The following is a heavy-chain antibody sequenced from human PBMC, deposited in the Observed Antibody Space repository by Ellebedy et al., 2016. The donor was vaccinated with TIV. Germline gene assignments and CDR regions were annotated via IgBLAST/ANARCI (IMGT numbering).Heavy chain of an antibody. Sequence: GESLKISCAASGFTFSDYGMHWVRQAPGKGLECVAVIWYDGGQIYYADSVNGRFTISRDNSNNTLYLQMKILRAEDTAVYYCAKDSPYDSWSGYTTYYFDYWGQGTLVTVSS. CDR2: IWYDGGQI. CDR1: GFTFSDYG. D-gene: IGHD3-3*01. V-gene: IGHV3-33*06. J-gene: IGHJ4*02. CDR3: AKDSPYDSWSGYTTYYFDY.